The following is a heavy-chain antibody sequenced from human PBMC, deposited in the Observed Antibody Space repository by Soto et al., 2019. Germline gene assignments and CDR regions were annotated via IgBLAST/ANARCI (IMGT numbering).Heavy chain of an antibody. J-gene: IGHJ6*02. CDR2: ISSSISYI. Sequence: GGSLRLSCAASGFTFSSYSMNWVRQAPGKGLEWVSSISSSISYIYYADSVKGRFAISRDNAKNSLYLQMNSLRAEDTAVYYCARGHEELYYGMDVWGQGTTVTVSS. V-gene: IGHV3-21*01. CDR1: GFTFSSYS. D-gene: IGHD1-26*01. CDR3: ARGHEELYYGMDV.